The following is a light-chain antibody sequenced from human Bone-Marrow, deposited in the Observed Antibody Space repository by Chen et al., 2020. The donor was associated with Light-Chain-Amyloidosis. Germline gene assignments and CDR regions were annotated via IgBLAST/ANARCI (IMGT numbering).Light chain of an antibody. CDR3: QVWERSSDRPV. J-gene: IGLJ3*02. Sequence: SYVLTQPSSVSVAPGQTATIACGGNNIGSTSVHWYQQTPGQAPILVVSDDSDRPSVIPERVSGSNYGNTATLTISRVEAGDEADYDCQVWERSSDRPVFGGGTKLTVL. CDR1: NIGSTS. V-gene: IGLV3-21*02. CDR2: DDS.